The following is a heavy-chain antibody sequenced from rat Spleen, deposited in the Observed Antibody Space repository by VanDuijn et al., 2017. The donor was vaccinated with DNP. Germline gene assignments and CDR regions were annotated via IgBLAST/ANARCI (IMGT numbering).Heavy chain of an antibody. CDR3: ASLNYGRATWFAY. CDR1: GFTFSDHN. D-gene: IGHD1-3*01. CDR2: ISTGGGNT. V-gene: IGHV5-25*01. Sequence: EVQLVESGGGLVQSGRSLKLSCAASGFTFSDHNMAWVRQVPKKGLEWVASISTGGGNTYYRDSVKGRFTVSRDNAKSSLFLQMDSLRSEDTATYYCASLNYGRATWFAYWGQGTLVTVSS. J-gene: IGHJ3*01.